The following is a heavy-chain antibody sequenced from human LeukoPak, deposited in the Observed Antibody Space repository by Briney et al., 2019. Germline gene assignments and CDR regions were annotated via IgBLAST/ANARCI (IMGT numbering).Heavy chain of an antibody. D-gene: IGHD3-10*01. CDR3: AKAYGSGSYYRDYYYYYMDV. J-gene: IGHJ6*03. V-gene: IGHV3-48*01. CDR2: ISISGSSI. Sequence: GGSLRLSCAASGFIFSTYSMIWVRQAPGKGLEWVAYISISGSSIYYADAVKGRFTISRDNSKNTLYLQMNSLRAEDTAVYYCAKAYGSGSYYRDYYYYYMDVWGKGTTVTISS. CDR1: GFIFSTYS.